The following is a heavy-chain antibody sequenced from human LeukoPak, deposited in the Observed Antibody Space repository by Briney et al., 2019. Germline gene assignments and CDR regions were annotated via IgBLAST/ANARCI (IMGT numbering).Heavy chain of an antibody. CDR3: ARLENNYYYYMDV. CDR1: GGSINNNTYY. D-gene: IGHD2/OR15-2a*01. V-gene: IGHV4-39*01. CDR2: INFSGNT. J-gene: IGHJ6*03. Sequence: SETLSLTCTVSGGSINNNTYYWVWIRQPPGKGLDWIGVINFSGNTYYNPSLKRRVTMSVDTSKNQFSLNLSSVTAADTSVYYCARLENNYYYYMDVWGKGTTVTTSS.